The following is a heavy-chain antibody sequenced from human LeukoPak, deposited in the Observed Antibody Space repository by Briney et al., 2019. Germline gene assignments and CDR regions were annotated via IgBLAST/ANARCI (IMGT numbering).Heavy chain of an antibody. D-gene: IGHD3-10*01. Sequence: GGSLRLSCAASGFTFSSYGMHWVRQAPGKGLEWVAVISYDGSNKYYADSVKGRFTISRDNSKNTLYLQMNSLRAEDTAVYYCARDLEYYYGSGSYWPYYFDYWGQGTLVTVSS. CDR2: ISYDGSNK. V-gene: IGHV3-30*03. J-gene: IGHJ4*02. CDR3: ARDLEYYYGSGSYWPYYFDY. CDR1: GFTFSSYG.